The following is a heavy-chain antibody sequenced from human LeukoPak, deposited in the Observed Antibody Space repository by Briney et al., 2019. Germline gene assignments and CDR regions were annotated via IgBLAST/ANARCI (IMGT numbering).Heavy chain of an antibody. Sequence: GGSLRLSCAASGFTFSSYSMNWVRQAPGKGLEWVSSISSSSSYIYYAGSVKGRFTISRDNAKNLVYLEMNSLRAEDTAVYYCARVPGEMGATLAYLDYWGQGTLVIVSS. J-gene: IGHJ4*02. CDR3: ARVPGEMGATLAYLDY. V-gene: IGHV3-21*01. CDR1: GFTFSSYS. CDR2: ISSSSSYI. D-gene: IGHD1-26*01.